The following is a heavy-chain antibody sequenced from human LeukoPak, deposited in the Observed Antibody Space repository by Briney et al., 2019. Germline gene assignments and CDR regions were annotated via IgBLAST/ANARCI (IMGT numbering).Heavy chain of an antibody. D-gene: IGHD6-13*01. V-gene: IGHV3-11*01. J-gene: IGHJ4*02. Sequence: GGSLRLSCAASGFTFSDYYMSWIRQAPGKGLEWVSYISSRGRTIYYADSVKGRFTISRDNAKSSLYLQMNSLRAEDTAVYYCASSSKPSFDYWGQGTLVTVSS. CDR3: ASSSKPSFDY. CDR1: GFTFSDYY. CDR2: ISSRGRTI.